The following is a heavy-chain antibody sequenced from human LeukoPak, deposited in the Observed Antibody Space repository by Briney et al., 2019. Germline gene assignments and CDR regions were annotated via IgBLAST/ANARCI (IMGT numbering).Heavy chain of an antibody. Sequence: ASETLSLTCAVCGYSISSDNWWGWIRQPPGKGLEWIGYIYYSGSTLYNSSLKSRVTMSVDTSKNQFSLKLSSVTAVDTAVYYCARKIAAVGHFFYWGQGTLVTVSS. V-gene: IGHV4-28*01. J-gene: IGHJ4*02. CDR1: GYSISSDNW. CDR3: ARKIAAVGHFFY. CDR2: IYYSGST. D-gene: IGHD6-13*01.